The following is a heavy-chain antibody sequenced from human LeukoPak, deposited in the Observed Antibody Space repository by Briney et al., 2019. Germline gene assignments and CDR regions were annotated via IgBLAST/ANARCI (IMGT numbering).Heavy chain of an antibody. J-gene: IGHJ4*02. V-gene: IGHV7-4-1*02. CDR3: ARDPTRSPGCGFFSPLGY. Sequence: ASVKVSCKASGYTFTHYAINWVRQAPGQGLEWMGWINTNTATPMYAQGFSGRFVFSLDVSDSTAYLHINSLEAGDTAVYYCARDPTRSPGCGFFSPLGYWGQGSLVTVSS. CDR1: GYTFTHYA. CDR2: INTNTATP. D-gene: IGHD3-22*01.